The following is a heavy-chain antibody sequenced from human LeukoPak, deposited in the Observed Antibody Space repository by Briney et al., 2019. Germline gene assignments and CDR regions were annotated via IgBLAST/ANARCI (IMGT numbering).Heavy chain of an antibody. D-gene: IGHD5-18*01. CDR3: ASLGVVGIQLLSGRGNWFDP. CDR1: GGTFSSYA. Sequence: ASVKVSCKASGGTFSSYAISWVRQAPGQGLEWMGGIIPIFGTANYAQKFQGRVTTTADKSTSTAYMELSSLRSEDTAVYYCASLGVVGIQLLSGRGNWFDPWGQGTLVTVPS. V-gene: IGHV1-69*06. CDR2: IIPIFGTA. J-gene: IGHJ5*02.